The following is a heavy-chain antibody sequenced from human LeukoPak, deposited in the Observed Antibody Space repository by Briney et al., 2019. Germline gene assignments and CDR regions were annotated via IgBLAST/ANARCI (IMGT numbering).Heavy chain of an antibody. CDR2: FDPGDSYT. CDR1: GYCFTRYW. Sequence: GESLKISCKGSGYCFTRYWISWVRQMPGEGLEWRGRFDPGDSYTNYSPSFQGHVTIPGDKSISTAYLLQTRPRASDTAMYYCARHYSSGSDFDYWGQGTLVTASS. D-gene: IGHD6-19*01. CDR3: ARHYSSGSDFDY. V-gene: IGHV5-10-1*01. J-gene: IGHJ4*02.